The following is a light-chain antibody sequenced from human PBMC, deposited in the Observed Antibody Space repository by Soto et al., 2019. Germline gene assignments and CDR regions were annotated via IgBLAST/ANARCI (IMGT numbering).Light chain of an antibody. CDR3: SSYTSSSTPCV. V-gene: IGLV2-14*01. Sequence: QSFLAQPASVSGSPGQSITISCTGTSRDVGAYNSVSWYQQHPGKAPKLLIYEVSNRPSGVSNRFSGSKSGNTASLTISGLQAEDEADYYCSSYTSSSTPCVFGNGTKVTVL. CDR1: SRDVGAYNS. J-gene: IGLJ1*01. CDR2: EVS.